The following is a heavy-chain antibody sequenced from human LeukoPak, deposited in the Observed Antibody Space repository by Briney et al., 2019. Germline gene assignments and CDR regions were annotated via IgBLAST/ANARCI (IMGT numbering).Heavy chain of an antibody. CDR2: INAGNGNT. J-gene: IGHJ1*01. CDR3: TRVGGSSSGGYHH. D-gene: IGHD6-19*01. CDR1: GFTFTNYI. V-gene: IGHV1-3*01. Sequence: GASVKVSCKASGFTFTNYIMHWVRQAPGQRLEWMGWINAGNGNTKYSQKFQGRVTITRDTSASTAYMELSSLSSEDTAVYYCTRVGGSSSGGYHHWGQGTLVTVSS.